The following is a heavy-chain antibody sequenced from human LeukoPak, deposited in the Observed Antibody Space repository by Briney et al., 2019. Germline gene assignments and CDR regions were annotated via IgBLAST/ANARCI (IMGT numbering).Heavy chain of an antibody. V-gene: IGHV4-59*01. CDR3: ARGYDSSGPARFGVVDY. CDR2: MYYSGSA. J-gene: IGHJ4*02. Sequence: SETLSLTCTVSGGSLSSYYWSWIRQPPGKGLDWIGYMYYSGSANYNPSLKSRVTISVDTSKHQFSLKMSSVTAADTAASYCARGYDSSGPARFGVVDYWGQGTLVTVSS. CDR1: GGSLSSYY. D-gene: IGHD3-22*01.